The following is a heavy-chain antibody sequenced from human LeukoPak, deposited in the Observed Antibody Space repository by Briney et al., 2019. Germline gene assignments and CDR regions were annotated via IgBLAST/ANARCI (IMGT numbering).Heavy chain of an antibody. CDR1: GFTFSNYA. CDR3: AKDGRYYFGSGSYPFDS. V-gene: IGHV3-23*01. J-gene: IGHJ5*01. D-gene: IGHD3-10*01. Sequence: PGGSLRLSCAASGFTFSNYAMSWVRQAPGKGLEWVSAISGSGDNTYYADSVRGQFTISRDNSKDTLYLQMNNLRAVDTAMYYCAKDGRYYFGSGSYPFDSWGQGTRVTVSS. CDR2: ISGSGDNT.